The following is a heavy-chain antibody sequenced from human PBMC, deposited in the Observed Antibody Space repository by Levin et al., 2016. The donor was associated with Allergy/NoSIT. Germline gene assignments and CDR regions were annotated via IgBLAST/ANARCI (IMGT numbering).Heavy chain of an antibody. V-gene: IGHV1-69*10. D-gene: IGHD3-3*01. J-gene: IGHJ2*01. CDR2: IIPILGIA. Sequence: WVRQAPGQGLEWMGGIIPILGIANYAQKFQGRVTITADKSTSTAYMELSSLRSEDTAVYYCASRCCITIFGVGARDWYFDLWGRGTLVTVSS. CDR3: ASRCCITIFGVGARDWYFDL.